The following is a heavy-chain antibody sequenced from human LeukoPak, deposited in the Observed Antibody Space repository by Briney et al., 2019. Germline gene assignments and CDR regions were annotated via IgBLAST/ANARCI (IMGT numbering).Heavy chain of an antibody. Sequence: RPGGSLRLSCVGSGFTLSSYAMSWVRQAPGKGLEWVSAISGSGTRTYYADSVKGRFTISRDNSKNTLYLQMNSLRAEDTAVYYCAKAPTKEEEWLLLNYFDYWGQGTLVTVSS. J-gene: IGHJ4*02. CDR3: AKAPTKEEEWLLLNYFDY. CDR1: GFTLSSYA. D-gene: IGHD3-22*01. CDR2: ISGSGTRT. V-gene: IGHV3-23*01.